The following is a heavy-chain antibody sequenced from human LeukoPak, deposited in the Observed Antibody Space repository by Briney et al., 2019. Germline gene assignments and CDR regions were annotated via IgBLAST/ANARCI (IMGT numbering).Heavy chain of an antibody. J-gene: IGHJ4*02. Sequence: PGGPLRLSCAASGFTFSSYWMSWVRQAPGKVLEWVANIKQDGSETYYVDSVKGRFTISRDNPKNSLYLQMNSLRAEDTAVYYCAREWFGDLLFWGQGTLVTVSS. CDR1: GFTFSSYW. CDR2: IKQDGSET. CDR3: AREWFGDLLF. V-gene: IGHV3-7*01. D-gene: IGHD3-10*01.